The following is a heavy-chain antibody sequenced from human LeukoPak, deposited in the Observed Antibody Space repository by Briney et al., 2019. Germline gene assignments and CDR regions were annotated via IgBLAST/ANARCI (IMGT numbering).Heavy chain of an antibody. D-gene: IGHD3-22*01. CDR1: GFTFSSYA. CDR3: ARDPIPRYYYDSSGYINWFDP. J-gene: IGHJ5*02. V-gene: IGHV3-30-3*01. Sequence: GGSLRLSCAASGFTFSSYAMHWVRQAPGKGLEWVAVISYDGSNKYYADSVKGRFTISRDNSKNTLYLQMNSLRAEDTAVYYCARDPIPRYYYDSSGYINWFDPWGQGTLVTVSS. CDR2: ISYDGSNK.